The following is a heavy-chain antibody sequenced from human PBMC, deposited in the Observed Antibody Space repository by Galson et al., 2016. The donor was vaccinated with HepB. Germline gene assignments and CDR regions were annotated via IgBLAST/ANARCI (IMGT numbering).Heavy chain of an antibody. J-gene: IGHJ4*02. Sequence: SLRLSCAASGSSFSNYAMSWVRQAPGKGLEWVSTISGSGGRTFYADSVKGRFTISRDNSKNMLDLQVNSLRDDDKAVYYCAMAAYGSVSYTSDYWGQGVLVTVSS. CDR2: ISGSGGRT. CDR3: AMAAYGSVSYTSDY. CDR1: GSSFSNYA. D-gene: IGHD3-10*01. V-gene: IGHV3-23*01.